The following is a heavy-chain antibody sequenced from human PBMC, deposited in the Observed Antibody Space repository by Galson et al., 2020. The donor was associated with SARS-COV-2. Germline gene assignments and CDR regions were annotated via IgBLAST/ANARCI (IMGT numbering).Heavy chain of an antibody. J-gene: IGHJ6*04. D-gene: IGHD3-10*01. CDR2: IRSKAYGGKT. CDR1: GFSFGDYA. Sequence: ETGGSLRLSCTASGFSFGDYAMSWIRQAPGKGLEWVGFIRSKAYGGKTEYAASVKGRYTITGDDSTSINYLQLNSPKTEDTAVYYCTRDSARYYDGLVSYDYGIHVGVRVPTVTFSS. V-gene: IGHV3-49*03. CDR3: TRDSARYYDGLVSYDYGIHV.